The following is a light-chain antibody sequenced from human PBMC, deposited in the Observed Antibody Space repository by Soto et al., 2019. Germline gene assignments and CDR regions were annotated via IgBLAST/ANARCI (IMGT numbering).Light chain of an antibody. V-gene: IGLV1-40*01. J-gene: IGLJ1*01. CDR2: DNS. CDR3: QSYDSSPSGPYD. CDR1: SSNIGAGYH. Sequence: QSVLTQPPSVSGAPGQRITISCTGSSSNIGAGYHVHWYQHLPGIAPKLLIYDNSSRPSGVPDRFSASKSGTSASLAITGLQAEDEADYYCQSYDSSPSGPYDSGTGTKLTVL.